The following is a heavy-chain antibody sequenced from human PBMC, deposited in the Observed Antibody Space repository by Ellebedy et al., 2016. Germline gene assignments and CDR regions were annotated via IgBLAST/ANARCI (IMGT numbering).Heavy chain of an antibody. D-gene: IGHD3-10*01. CDR2: VCHSGSP. CDR1: GGSMTNDC. V-gene: IGHV4-59*01. J-gene: IGHJ4*02. CDR3: ARDYYGSLDY. Sequence: SETLSLXXTVSGGSMTNDCWSWIRQPPGKGLEWVGYVCHSGSPNNNPSLKSRLTMSLDTSKNQFSLKLSSMTAADTAVYYCARDYYGSLDYWGQGILVTVSS.